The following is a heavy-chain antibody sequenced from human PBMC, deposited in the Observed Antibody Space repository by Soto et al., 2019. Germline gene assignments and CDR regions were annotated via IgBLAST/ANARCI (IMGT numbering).Heavy chain of an antibody. CDR2: IYYLGNT. D-gene: IGHD3-22*01. CDR3: AGLYTYESRGYHINY. Sequence: SETPSLTCTVSGGSISSSSSYWGWIRQPPGKGLEWVGSIYYLGNTYYNPSLGSRVTISVDTSKNQFSLKLRSVTAADTPVFSCAGLYTYESRGYHINYWGQGAVGTVSS. CDR1: GGSISSSSSY. J-gene: IGHJ4*02. V-gene: IGHV4-39*01.